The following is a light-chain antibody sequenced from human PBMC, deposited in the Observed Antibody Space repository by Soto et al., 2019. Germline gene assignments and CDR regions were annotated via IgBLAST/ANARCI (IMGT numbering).Light chain of an antibody. CDR1: QTISRN. V-gene: IGKV3-15*01. J-gene: IGKJ1*01. CDR2: AAS. Sequence: EIVMTQSPATLSASPGDRATLSCRASQTISRNFGWYQQELGQAPKLLIYAASSLPTGAPARFSGSGSGTEFTLTISGLQPEDFAPYYCQQSHTRVTFGQGTKVDIK. CDR3: QQSHTRVT.